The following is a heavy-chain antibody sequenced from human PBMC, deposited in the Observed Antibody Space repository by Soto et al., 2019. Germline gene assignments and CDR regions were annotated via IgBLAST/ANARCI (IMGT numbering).Heavy chain of an antibody. J-gene: IGHJ6*02. D-gene: IGHD5-18*01. V-gene: IGHV4-39*01. CDR2: ILYSGST. Sequence: PSETLSLTCTVSGGSITSSDYSWGWLRQSPEKGLEWIANILYSGSTYYNPSLKSRVTISVDTSKNQVSLKLTSVTAADTALYYCARHRRGYSSYCYYGMDVWGRGTTVTVSS. CDR1: GGSITSSDYS. CDR3: ARHRRGYSSYCYYGMDV.